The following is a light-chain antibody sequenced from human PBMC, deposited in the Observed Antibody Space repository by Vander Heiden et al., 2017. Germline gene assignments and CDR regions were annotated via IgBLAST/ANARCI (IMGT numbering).Light chain of an antibody. V-gene: IGLV2-23*02. J-gene: IGLJ2*01. Sequence: QSALTQPASVSGSPGQSITISCTGTSSDVGSYNLVSWYQQHPGKAPKLMIYEVSKRPSGVSNRFAGSKSGNTAALTISGLQAEDEADYYGCSYAGSSTVVVGGGTKLTVL. CDR3: CSYAGSSTVV. CDR1: SSDVGSYNL. CDR2: EVS.